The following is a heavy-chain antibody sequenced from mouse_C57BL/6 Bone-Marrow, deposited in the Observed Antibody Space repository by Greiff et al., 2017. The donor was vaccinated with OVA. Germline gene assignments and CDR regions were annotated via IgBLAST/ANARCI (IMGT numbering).Heavy chain of an antibody. Sequence: VQLKQSGPELVKPGASVKIPCKASGYTFTDYNMDWVKQSHGKSLEWIGDINPNNGGTIYNQKFKGKATLTVDKSSSTAYMELRSLTSEDTAVYYCARRRGGGYAMDYWGQGTSVTVSS. CDR2: INPNNGGT. J-gene: IGHJ4*01. CDR3: ARRRGGGYAMDY. CDR1: GYTFTDYN. V-gene: IGHV1-18*01.